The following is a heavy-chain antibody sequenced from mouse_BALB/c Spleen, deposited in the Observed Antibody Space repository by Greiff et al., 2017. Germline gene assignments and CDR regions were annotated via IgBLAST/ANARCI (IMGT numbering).Heavy chain of an antibody. CDR2: IYPYNGGT. CDR1: GYTFTDYN. V-gene: IGHV1S29*02. CDR3: AREDPMITTGDFDY. D-gene: IGHD2-4*01. J-gene: IGHJ2*01. Sequence: EVQLQQSGPELVKPGASVKISCKASGYTFTDYNMHWVKQSHGKSLEWIGYIYPYNGGTGYNQKFKSKATLTVDNSSSTAYMELRSLTSEDSAVYYCAREDPMITTGDFDYWGQGTTLTVSS.